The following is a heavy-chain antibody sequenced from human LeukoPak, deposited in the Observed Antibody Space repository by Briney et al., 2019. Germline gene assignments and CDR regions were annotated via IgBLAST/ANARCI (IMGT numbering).Heavy chain of an antibody. D-gene: IGHD6-19*01. J-gene: IGHJ4*02. CDR1: GYTFTNYW. CDR2: IYPGDSDT. CDR3: ARLTSGWHCNFDY. V-gene: IGHV5-51*01. Sequence: GESLKISCKGSGYTFTNYWIGWVRQMPGKGLEWMGIIYPGDSDTRYSSSFQGQDTISADKSISTAYLQWSSLKASDNAMYYCARLTSGWHCNFDYWGQGTLLTVSS.